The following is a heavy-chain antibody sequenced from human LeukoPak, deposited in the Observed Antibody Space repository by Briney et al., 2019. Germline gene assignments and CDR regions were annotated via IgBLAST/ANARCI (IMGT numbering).Heavy chain of an antibody. CDR3: AKGYYYDSSGYLDARNYFDY. CDR2: ISWNSGSI. Sequence: GRSLRLSCAASGFTFDDYAMHWVRQAPGKGLEWVSGISWNSGSIGYADSVKGRFTISRDDAKNSLYLQMNSLRAEDTALYYCAKGYYYDSSGYLDARNYFDYRGQGTLVTVSS. V-gene: IGHV3-9*01. CDR1: GFTFDDYA. D-gene: IGHD3-22*01. J-gene: IGHJ4*02.